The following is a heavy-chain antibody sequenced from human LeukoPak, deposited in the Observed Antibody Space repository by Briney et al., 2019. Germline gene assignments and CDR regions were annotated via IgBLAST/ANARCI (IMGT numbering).Heavy chain of an antibody. V-gene: IGHV3-9*03. CDR3: AKDHRSSWYVSALKQ. CDR1: GFTFDDYA. CDR2: ISWNSGSI. D-gene: IGHD6-13*01. J-gene: IGHJ4*02. Sequence: GGSLRLSCAASGFTFDDYAMHWVRQAPGKGLEWVSGISWNSGSIGYADSVKGRFTISRDNAKNSLYLQMNSLRAEDMALYYCAKDHRSSWYVSALKQWGQGTLVTVSS.